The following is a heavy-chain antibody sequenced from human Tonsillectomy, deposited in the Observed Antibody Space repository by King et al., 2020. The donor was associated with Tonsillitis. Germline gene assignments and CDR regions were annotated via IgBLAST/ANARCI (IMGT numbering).Heavy chain of an antibody. CDR3: ARDGQATLTTLIYYYYMDV. D-gene: IGHD4-11*01. CDR1: GYTFSDYF. Sequence: QLVQSGAEVKKPGASVKVSCKASGYTFSDYFMHWVRQAPGQGLEWMGWINPNSGGTNYAQKFQGRVTMTSDTSISTAYMELSRLKSDDTAVYYCARDGQATLTTLIYYYYMDVCGKGTTVTVSS. J-gene: IGHJ6*03. CDR2: INPNSGGT. V-gene: IGHV1-2*02.